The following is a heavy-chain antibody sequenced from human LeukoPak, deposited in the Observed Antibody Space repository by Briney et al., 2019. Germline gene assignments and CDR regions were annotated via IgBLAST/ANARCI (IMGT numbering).Heavy chain of an antibody. CDR3: AGVPPLRYFDLNYFDY. V-gene: IGHV1-2*02. CDR1: GYTFTGYY. J-gene: IGHJ4*02. Sequence: ASVKVSCKASGYTFTGYYMHWVRQAPGQGLEWMGWINPNSGGTNYAQKFQGRVTTTRDTSISTAYMELSRLRSDDTAVYYCAGVPPLRYFDLNYFDYWGQGTLVTVSS. D-gene: IGHD3-9*01. CDR2: INPNSGGT.